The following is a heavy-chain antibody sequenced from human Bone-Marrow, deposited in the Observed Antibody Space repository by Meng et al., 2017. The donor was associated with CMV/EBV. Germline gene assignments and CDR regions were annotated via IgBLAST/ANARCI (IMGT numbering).Heavy chain of an antibody. V-gene: IGHV4-59*01. CDR1: GGSISGSF. D-gene: IGHD3-10*01. J-gene: IGHJ6*02. CDR3: ARAGGFGSYSGMDV. Sequence: SEPLSLTCSVSGGSISGSFWTWIRQPPGKGLEWIGYIHSDGTTNYSPSLKSRVTMSVDTSKNQFSLKVTYVTAADTAVYYCARAGGFGSYSGMDVWGQGTTVTVSS. CDR2: IHSDGTT.